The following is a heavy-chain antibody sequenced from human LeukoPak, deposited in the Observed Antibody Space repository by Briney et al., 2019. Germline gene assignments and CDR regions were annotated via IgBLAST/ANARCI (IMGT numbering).Heavy chain of an antibody. D-gene: IGHD4-23*01. CDR1: GGSISSYY. V-gene: IGHV4-59*08. CDR2: IYYSGST. J-gene: IGHJ6*02. CDR3: ARTGHGGRLGYYYYGMDV. Sequence: SETLSLTCTVSGGSISSYYWSWIRQPPGKGLEWIGYIYYSGSTNYNPSLKSRVTISVDTSKNQFSLKLSSVTAADTAVYYCARTGHGGRLGYYYYGMDVWGQGTTVTVSS.